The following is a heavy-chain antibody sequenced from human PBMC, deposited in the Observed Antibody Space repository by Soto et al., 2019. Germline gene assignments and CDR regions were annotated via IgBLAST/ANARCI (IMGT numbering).Heavy chain of an antibody. Sequence: SAKVSCKASGGTFSTFGISWVRQAPGQGLEWMGGIIPFFGTARYSQKFEDRITITADESTNTVYMDLRSLTSEDTAIYYCAKSAPMDAGDKYYYDFWGQGALVTVSS. CDR2: IIPFFGTA. CDR3: AKSAPMDAGDKYYYDF. CDR1: GGTFSTFG. V-gene: IGHV1-69*13. J-gene: IGHJ4*02. D-gene: IGHD4-17*01.